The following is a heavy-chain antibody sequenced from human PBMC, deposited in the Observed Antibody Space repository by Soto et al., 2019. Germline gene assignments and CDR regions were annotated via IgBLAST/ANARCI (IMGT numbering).Heavy chain of an antibody. CDR1: GFSLTSRVVG. Sequence: QITLKESGPTLVKPTQTLTLTCTFSGFSLTSRVVGVGWIRQPPGEALEWLALIYWNDEKYYNPSLRNRLTITRDTSKNQVVLTMTNMDPVETATYYCAHRLPGPSGYDVWGQGTTVTVSS. D-gene: IGHD6-13*01. CDR3: AHRLPGPSGYDV. J-gene: IGHJ6*02. V-gene: IGHV2-5*01. CDR2: IYWNDEK.